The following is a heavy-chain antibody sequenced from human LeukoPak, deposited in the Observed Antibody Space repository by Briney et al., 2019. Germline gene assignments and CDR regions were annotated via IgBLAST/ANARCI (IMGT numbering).Heavy chain of an antibody. CDR2: MNPNSGNT. J-gene: IGHJ4*02. CDR1: GYTLTSYD. V-gene: IGHV1-8*01. CDR3: ARGSYYYDSSGYYLSPHSDY. Sequence: ASVKVSCKASGYTLTSYDINWDRQATGQGLEWMVWMNPNSGNTGYAQESQGRVTMTKNTSISTAYMELSSLRSEDTAVYYCARGSYYYDSSGYYLSPHSDYWGQGTLVTVSS. D-gene: IGHD3-22*01.